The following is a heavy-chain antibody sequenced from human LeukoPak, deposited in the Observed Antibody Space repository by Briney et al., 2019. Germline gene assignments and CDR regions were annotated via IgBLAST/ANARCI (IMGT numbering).Heavy chain of an antibody. CDR1: GFIFSSYE. CDR3: ARAVTVVTRGGLVFDY. Sequence: GGSLRLSCAASGFIFSSYEINWVRQAPGKGLEWVSYISNSGSTIYYADSVKGRFTISRDNAKNSLFLQMNSLRDEDTSVYYCARAVTVVTRGGLVFDYWGQGTLVTVSS. J-gene: IGHJ4*02. V-gene: IGHV3-48*03. CDR2: ISNSGSTI. D-gene: IGHD2-21*02.